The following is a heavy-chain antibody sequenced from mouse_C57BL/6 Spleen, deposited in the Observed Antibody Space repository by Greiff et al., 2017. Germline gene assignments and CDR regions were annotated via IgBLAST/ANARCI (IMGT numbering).Heavy chain of an antibody. Sequence: EVQGVESGGDLVKPGGSLKLSCAASGFTFSSYGLSWVRQTPDKRLEWVATISSGGSYTYYPDSVKGRFTISRDNAKNTRYLQMSSLKSEETAMYYCARLITTVVAWYFDVWGTGTTVTVSS. CDR2: ISSGGSYT. CDR3: ARLITTVVAWYFDV. V-gene: IGHV5-6*01. CDR1: GFTFSSYG. D-gene: IGHD1-1*01. J-gene: IGHJ1*03.